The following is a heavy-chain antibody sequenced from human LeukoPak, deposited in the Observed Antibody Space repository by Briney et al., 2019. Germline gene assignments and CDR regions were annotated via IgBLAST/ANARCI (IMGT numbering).Heavy chain of an antibody. CDR2: INPNSGGT. V-gene: IGHV1-2*02. CDR1: GYTFTGYY. CDR3: AREIIVVATHGLHDAFDI. D-gene: IGHD1-26*01. Sequence: ASVKVSCKASGYTFTGYYMHWVRQAPGQGLEWMGWINPNSGGTNYAQKFQGRVTMTRDTPISTAYMELSRLESDDTAVYYCAREIIVVATHGLHDAFDIWGQGTMVTVSS. J-gene: IGHJ3*02.